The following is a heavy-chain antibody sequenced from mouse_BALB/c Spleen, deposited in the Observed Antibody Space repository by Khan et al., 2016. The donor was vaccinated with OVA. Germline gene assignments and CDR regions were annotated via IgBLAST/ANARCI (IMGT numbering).Heavy chain of an antibody. Sequence: QVQLQQSGAELMKPGASVKISCKTAGYTFSGYWIEWVKQRPGHGLEWIGEILPGSDNTNYNEKFKGKATFTADTSSNTAYMQLSSLTSEDSAVYYCASGAGTTYGMDYWGQGTSVTVSS. V-gene: IGHV1-9*01. CDR2: ILPGSDNT. CDR3: ASGAGTTYGMDY. D-gene: IGHD4-1*01. CDR1: GYTFSGYW. J-gene: IGHJ4*01.